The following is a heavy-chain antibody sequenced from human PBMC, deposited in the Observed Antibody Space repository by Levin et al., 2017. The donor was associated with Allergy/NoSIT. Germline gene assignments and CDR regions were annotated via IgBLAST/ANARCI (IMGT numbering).Heavy chain of an antibody. CDR3: ARRGTRDYYYYMDV. CDR2: IYPGDSDT. V-gene: IGHV5-51*01. J-gene: IGHJ6*03. D-gene: IGHD1-1*01. CDR1: GYSFTSYW. Sequence: ASVKVSCQGSGYSFTSYWIGWVRQMPGKGLEWMGIIYPGDSDTRYIPSFQGQVTISADKSISTAYLQWSSLKASDTAIYYCARRGTRDYYYYMDVWGKGTTVTVSS.